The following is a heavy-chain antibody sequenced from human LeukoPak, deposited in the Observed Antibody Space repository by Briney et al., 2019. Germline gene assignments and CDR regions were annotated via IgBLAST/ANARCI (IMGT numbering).Heavy chain of an antibody. CDR3: ARLLSTNYYGSGSYYKSWFDP. J-gene: IGHJ5*02. Sequence: SETLSLTCTVSGGSISSYYWSWIRQPPGKGLEWIGEIYHSGSTNYNPSLKSRVTISVDKSKNQFSLKLSSVTAADTAVYYCARLLSTNYYGSGSYYKSWFDPWGQGTLVTVSS. CDR2: IYHSGST. V-gene: IGHV4-59*12. CDR1: GGSISSYY. D-gene: IGHD3-10*01.